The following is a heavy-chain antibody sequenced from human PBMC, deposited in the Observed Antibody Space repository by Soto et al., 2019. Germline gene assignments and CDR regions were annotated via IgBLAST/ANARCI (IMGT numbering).Heavy chain of an antibody. V-gene: IGHV4-30-2*01. J-gene: IGHJ5*02. CDR1: GGYITSGGYS. CDR3: ASNKYDVLAGSVWFDP. CDR2: KYHSGNT. Sequence: QLQLHESGSGLVKPSETLSLNCAVSGGYITSGGYSWVWIRQPPGQGLEWIGYKYHSGNTYYNPSLYGRGTVSLDPSRNQFPLRLNSVAAADTAVYFCASNKYDVLAGSVWFDPWGQETLVTVSS. D-gene: IGHD3-16*01.